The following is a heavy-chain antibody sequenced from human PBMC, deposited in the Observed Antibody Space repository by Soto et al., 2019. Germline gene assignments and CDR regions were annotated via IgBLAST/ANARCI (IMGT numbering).Heavy chain of an antibody. Sequence: GESLKISCKGSGYSFTSYWIARVRQMPGKGLEWMGIIYPGDSDTRYSPSFQGQVTISADKSISTAYLQWSSLKASDTAMYYCARRGVLVALDYYYGMDVWGQGTTVTVSS. CDR3: ARRGVLVALDYYYGMDV. CDR1: GYSFTSYW. V-gene: IGHV5-51*01. D-gene: IGHD3-10*01. CDR2: IYPGDSDT. J-gene: IGHJ6*02.